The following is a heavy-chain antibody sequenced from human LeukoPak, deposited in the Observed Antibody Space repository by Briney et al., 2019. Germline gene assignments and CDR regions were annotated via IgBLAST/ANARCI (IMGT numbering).Heavy chain of an antibody. D-gene: IGHD6-13*01. J-gene: IGHJ4*02. CDR1: GFTFSSYS. CDR2: ISSSSSYI. Sequence: PGGSLRLSRAASGFTFSSYSMNWVRQAPGKGLEWVSSISSSSSYIYYADSVKGRFTISRDNAKNSLYLQMNSLRAEDTAVYYCAREGSSSSWYPYYFDYWGQGTLVTVSS. CDR3: AREGSSSSWYPYYFDY. V-gene: IGHV3-21*01.